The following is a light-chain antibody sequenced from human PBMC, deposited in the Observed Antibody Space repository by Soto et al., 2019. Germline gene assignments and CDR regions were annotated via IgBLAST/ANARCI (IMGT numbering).Light chain of an antibody. J-gene: IGKJ4*01. V-gene: IGKV3-15*01. CDR1: QSVGRN. Sequence: EIVVQQSPGTLSVSPGERVTLSCRPSQSVGRNLAWYQQKPGQAPRLLIYTTSTRAPGIPARFSGSGSGTEFTLTISSLQSEDVAVYYCQQYNNWPDSFGGGTKVDI. CDR3: QQYNNWPDS. CDR2: TTS.